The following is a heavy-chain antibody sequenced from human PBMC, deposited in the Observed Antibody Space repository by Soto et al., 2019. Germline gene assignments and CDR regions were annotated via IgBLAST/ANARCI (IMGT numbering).Heavy chain of an antibody. D-gene: IGHD1-20*01. J-gene: IGHJ6*02. CDR1: GFTFSSYA. V-gene: IGHV3-30-3*01. Sequence: VQLVESGGGVVQPGRSLRLSCAASGFTFSSYAMHWVRQAPGKGLEWVAVISYDGSNKYYADSVKGRFTISRDNSKNTLYLQMNSLRAEDTAVYYCARGNTWNHIGGSRMDVWGQGTTVTVSS. CDR3: ARGNTWNHIGGSRMDV. CDR2: ISYDGSNK.